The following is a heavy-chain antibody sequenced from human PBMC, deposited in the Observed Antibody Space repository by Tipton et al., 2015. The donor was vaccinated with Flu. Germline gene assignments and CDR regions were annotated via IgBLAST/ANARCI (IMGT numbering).Heavy chain of an antibody. CDR1: GGSISSSSYY. V-gene: IGHV4-39*07. CDR3: ASSPVGAFDI. CDR2: IYYSGST. Sequence: TLSLTCTASGGSISSSSYYWGWIRQPPGKGLEWIGSIYYSGSTYYNPSLKSRVTISVDTSKNQFSLKLSSVTAADTAVYYCASSPVGAFDIWGQGTMVTVSS. J-gene: IGHJ3*02. D-gene: IGHD1-26*01.